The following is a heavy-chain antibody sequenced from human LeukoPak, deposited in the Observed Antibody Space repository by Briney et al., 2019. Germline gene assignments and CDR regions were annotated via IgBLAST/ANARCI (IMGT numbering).Heavy chain of an antibody. J-gene: IGHJ4*02. V-gene: IGHV1-24*01. CDR3: ATRPRGGESGYYYVFDY. CDR1: GYTLTELS. Sequence: ASVKVSCKVSGYTLTELSMHWVRQAPGKGLEWMGGFDPENGETIYAQKFQGRVTMTEDTSTDTAHMELSSLRSEDTAVYYCATRPRGGESGYYYVFDYWGQGTLVTVSS. CDR2: FDPENGET. D-gene: IGHD3-22*01.